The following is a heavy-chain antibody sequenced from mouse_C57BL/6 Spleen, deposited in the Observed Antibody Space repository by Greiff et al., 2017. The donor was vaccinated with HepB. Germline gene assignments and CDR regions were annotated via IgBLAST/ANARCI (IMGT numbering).Heavy chain of an antibody. D-gene: IGHD2-4*01. CDR2: SRNKANDYTT. V-gene: IGHV7-1*01. Sequence: EVKLMESGGGLVQSGRSLRLSCATSGFTFSDFYMEWVRQAPGKGLEWIAASRNKANDYTTEYSASVKGRFIVSRDTSQSILYLQMNALRAEDTAIYYCARALYYDYDGGFAYWGQGTLVTVSA. CDR3: ARALYYDYDGGFAY. CDR1: GFTFSDFY. J-gene: IGHJ3*01.